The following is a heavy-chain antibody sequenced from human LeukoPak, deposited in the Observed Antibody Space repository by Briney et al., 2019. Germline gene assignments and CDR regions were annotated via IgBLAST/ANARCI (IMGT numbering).Heavy chain of an antibody. J-gene: IGHJ4*01. CDR2: IYYSGST. D-gene: IGHD5-18*01. CDR1: GGSISSSSYY. V-gene: IGHV4-39*01. Sequence: PSETLSLTCTVSGGSISSSSYYWGWIRQPPGKGLEWIGSIYYSGSTYYNPSLKSRVTISVDTSKNQFSLKLSSVTAADTAVYYCARRKLWAFDYWGQEPWSPSPQ. CDR3: ARRKLWAFDY.